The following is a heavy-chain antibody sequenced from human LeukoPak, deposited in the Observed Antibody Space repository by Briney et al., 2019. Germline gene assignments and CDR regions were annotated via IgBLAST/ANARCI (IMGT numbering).Heavy chain of an antibody. J-gene: IGHJ3*02. CDR3: AREGLAARWGAFDI. Sequence: SETLSLTCTVSGGSISSYYWSWIRQPAGKGLEWIGRIYTSGSTNYNPSLRSRVTISIDTSKNQFSLNLKSVTAADTAIYYCAREGLAARWGAFDIWGQGTVVSVSS. CDR1: GGSISSYY. D-gene: IGHD6-6*01. CDR2: IYTSGST. V-gene: IGHV4-4*07.